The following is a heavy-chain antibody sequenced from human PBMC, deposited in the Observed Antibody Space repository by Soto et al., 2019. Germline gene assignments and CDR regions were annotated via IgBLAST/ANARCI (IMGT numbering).Heavy chain of an antibody. J-gene: IGHJ6*03. Sequence: SETLSLTSTVSDCSISSSSYYWGWIRQPPGKGLEWIGSIYYSGSTYYNPSLKSRVTISVDTSKNQFSLKLSSVTAADTAVYYCASTMAVRGVIITFYYYMDVWGKGTTVTVSS. D-gene: IGHD3-10*01. CDR2: IYYSGST. CDR3: ASTMAVRGVIITFYYYMDV. CDR1: DCSISSSSYY. V-gene: IGHV4-39*01.